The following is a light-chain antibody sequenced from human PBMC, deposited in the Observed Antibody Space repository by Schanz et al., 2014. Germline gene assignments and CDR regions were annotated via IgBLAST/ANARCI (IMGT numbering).Light chain of an antibody. Sequence: EIVLTQSPATLSLSPGERATLSCRASQSVSSYLAWYQQKPGQAPRLLIYDASNRATGIPARFSGSGSGTDFTLTITRLEPEDFAVYFCQQYGSSPYTFGLGTKLEIK. V-gene: IGKV3-20*01. J-gene: IGKJ2*01. CDR3: QQYGSSPYT. CDR1: QSVSSY. CDR2: DAS.